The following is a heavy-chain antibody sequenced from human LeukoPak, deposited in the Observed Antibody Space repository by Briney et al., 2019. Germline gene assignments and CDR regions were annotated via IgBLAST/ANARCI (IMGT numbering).Heavy chain of an antibody. D-gene: IGHD5-24*01. CDR1: GFTFSSCN. CDR3: VRDSPMAIFDY. V-gene: IGHV3-48*02. Sequence: GGSLRLSCAASGFTFSSCNMNGVRQAPGKGLEWVSYITSSSNVIYYADTVKGRFTISRDNAKNSLFLQTNSLRDEDTAVYYCVRDSPMAIFDYWGQGALVTVSS. CDR2: ITSSSNVI. J-gene: IGHJ4*02.